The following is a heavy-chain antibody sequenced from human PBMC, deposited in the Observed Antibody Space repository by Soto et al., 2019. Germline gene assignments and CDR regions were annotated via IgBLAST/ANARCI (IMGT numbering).Heavy chain of an antibody. D-gene: IGHD6-13*01. V-gene: IGHV4-34*01. Sequence: SETLSITCAVYGGSFSGYDGSWIRKPPEKGLEWIGEINHSGSTNYNPSLKSRVTISVDTSKNQFSLKLSSVTAADTAVYYCARTTRIAFYYYYGMDVWGQGTTVTVSS. J-gene: IGHJ6*02. CDR2: INHSGST. CDR1: GGSFSGYD. CDR3: ARTTRIAFYYYYGMDV.